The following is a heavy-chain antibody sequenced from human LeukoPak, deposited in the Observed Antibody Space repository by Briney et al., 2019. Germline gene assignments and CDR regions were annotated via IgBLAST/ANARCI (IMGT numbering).Heavy chain of an antibody. Sequence: GGSLRLSCAASGFTFSSYGMHWVRQAPGKGLEWVAVISYDGSDKYYADSVKGRFTISRDNSKNTLYLQMNSLRAEDTAVYYCAKGPHSGYDLYFDYWGQGTLVTVSS. D-gene: IGHD5-12*01. CDR1: GFTFSSYG. CDR3: AKGPHSGYDLYFDY. J-gene: IGHJ4*02. V-gene: IGHV3-30*18. CDR2: ISYDGSDK.